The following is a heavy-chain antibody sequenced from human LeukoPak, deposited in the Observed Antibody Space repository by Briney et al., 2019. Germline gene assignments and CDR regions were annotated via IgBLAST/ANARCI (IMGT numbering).Heavy chain of an antibody. CDR3: ARLTGSFFSITPGDFDY. Sequence: TGGSLRLSCTAAGFTFSSYWMSWVRQAPGKGLEWVANIKQDGSQKSYVDSVKGRFTISRDNAKNSLYLQMNSLRAEDTAVYYCARLTGSFFSITPGDFDYWGQGTLVTVSS. D-gene: IGHD7-27*01. V-gene: IGHV3-7*01. CDR2: IKQDGSQK. J-gene: IGHJ4*02. CDR1: GFTFSSYW.